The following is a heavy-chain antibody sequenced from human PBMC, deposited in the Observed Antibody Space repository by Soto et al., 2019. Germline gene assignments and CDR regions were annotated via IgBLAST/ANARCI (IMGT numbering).Heavy chain of an antibody. D-gene: IGHD4-4*01. CDR2: IYYSGST. CDR1: GGSISSYY. J-gene: IGHJ6*02. Sequence: SETLSLTCTVSGGSISSYYWSWIRQPPGKGLEWIGYIYYSGSTNYNPSLKSRVTISVDTSKNQFSLKLSSVTAADTAVYYCARTTTIGHYYGMDVWGQGTTVTVSS. CDR3: ARTTTIGHYYGMDV. V-gene: IGHV4-59*01.